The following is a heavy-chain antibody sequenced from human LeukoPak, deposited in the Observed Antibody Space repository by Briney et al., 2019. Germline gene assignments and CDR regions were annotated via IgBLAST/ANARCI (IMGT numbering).Heavy chain of an antibody. J-gene: IGHJ6*03. D-gene: IGHD1-26*01. V-gene: IGHV4-39*01. CDR3: ARVRSPRPRSGSYYSGYYYYYMDV. CDR2: IYYSGST. CDR1: GGSISSSSYY. Sequence: SETLSLTCTVSGGSISSSSYYWGWIRQPPGKGLEWIGSIYYSGSTYSNPSLQSRVTISVDTSKNQFSLKLSSVTAADTAVYYCARVRSPRPRSGSYYSGYYYYYMDVWGKGTTVTVSS.